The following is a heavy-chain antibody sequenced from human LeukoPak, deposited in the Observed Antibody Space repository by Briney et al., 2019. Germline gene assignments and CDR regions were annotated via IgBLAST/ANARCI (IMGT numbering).Heavy chain of an antibody. V-gene: IGHV4-4*07. CDR1: GGPISSYY. J-gene: IGHJ5*02. Sequence: SETLSLTCTVSGGPISSYYWSWIRQPAGKGLEWIGRIYSSGSTNYNPSLKSRVTMSVDTSKNQFSLKLSSITAADTAVYYCARSRSSMNWFDPWGQGTLVTVSS. CDR3: ARSRSSMNWFDP. CDR2: IYSSGST. D-gene: IGHD2-2*01.